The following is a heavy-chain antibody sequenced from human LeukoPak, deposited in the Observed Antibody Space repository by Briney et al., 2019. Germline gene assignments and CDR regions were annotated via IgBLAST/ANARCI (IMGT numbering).Heavy chain of an antibody. CDR1: GFTFSSYY. CDR2: ISGSSTTI. Sequence: GGSLRLSCAASGFTFSSYYMSWVRQAPGKGLEWVSYISGSSTTIYYSDSVKGRFTVSRDNAKNSLYLQMNSLRAEDTAVYYCARDNTDSGSYFRFDYWGQGTLVTVSS. CDR3: ARDNTDSGSYFRFDY. V-gene: IGHV3-48*04. D-gene: IGHD1-26*01. J-gene: IGHJ4*02.